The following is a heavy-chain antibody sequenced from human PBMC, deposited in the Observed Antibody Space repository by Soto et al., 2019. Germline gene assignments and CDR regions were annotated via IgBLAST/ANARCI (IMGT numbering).Heavy chain of an antibody. V-gene: IGHV3-23*01. Sequence: GGSLRLSCAASGFTFSSYAMSWVRQAPGKGLEWVSAISGSGGSTYYADSVKGRFTISRDNSKNTLYLQMNSLRAEDTAVYYCAKLKESSGWYNDAFDIWGQGTMVTVSS. J-gene: IGHJ3*02. CDR3: AKLKESSGWYNDAFDI. CDR2: ISGSGGST. CDR1: GFTFSSYA. D-gene: IGHD6-19*01.